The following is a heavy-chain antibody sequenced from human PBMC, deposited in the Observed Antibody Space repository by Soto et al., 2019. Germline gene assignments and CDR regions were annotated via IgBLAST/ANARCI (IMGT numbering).Heavy chain of an antibody. CDR1: GGSISSGGYY. V-gene: IGHV4-31*03. D-gene: IGHD3-22*01. CDR2: IYYSGST. J-gene: IGHJ6*02. Sequence: QVQLQESGPGLVKPSQTLSLTCTVSGGSISSGGYYWSWIRQHPGKGLEWIGYIYYSGSTYYNPSLKSRGTISVDTSKNQFSLKLSSVTAADTAVYYCARDGPYDSSGYYPGMSYGMDVWGQGTTVTVSS. CDR3: ARDGPYDSSGYYPGMSYGMDV.